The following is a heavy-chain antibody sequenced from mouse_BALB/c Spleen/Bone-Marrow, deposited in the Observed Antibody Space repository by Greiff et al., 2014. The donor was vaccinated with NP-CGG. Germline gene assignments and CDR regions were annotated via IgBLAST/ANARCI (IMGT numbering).Heavy chain of an antibody. V-gene: IGHV5-6-5*01. J-gene: IGHJ3*01. CDR2: ISSGGST. D-gene: IGHD1-1*01. CDR1: GFTFSSYA. Sequence: EVMLVESGGGLVKPGGSLKLSCAASGFTFSSYAMSWVRQTPKKRLEWVASISSGGSTYYPDSVKGRFTISRDNARNILYLQMSSLRSEDTAMYYCARWYYGSGFAYWGQGTLVTVSA. CDR3: ARWYYGSGFAY.